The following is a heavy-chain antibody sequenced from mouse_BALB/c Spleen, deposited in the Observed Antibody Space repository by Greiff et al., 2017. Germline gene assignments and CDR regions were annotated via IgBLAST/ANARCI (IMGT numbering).Heavy chain of an antibody. J-gene: IGHJ4*01. D-gene: IGHD2-3*01. CDR2: ISYDGSN. V-gene: IGHV3-6*02. CDR3: ATYDGYYAMDY. Sequence: EVKLMESGPGLVKPSQSLSLTCSVTGYSITSGYYWNWIRQFPGNKLEWMGYISYDGSNNYNPSLKNRISITRDTSKNQFFLKLNSVTTEDTATYYCATYDGYYAMDYWGQGTSVTVSS. CDR1: GYSITSGYY.